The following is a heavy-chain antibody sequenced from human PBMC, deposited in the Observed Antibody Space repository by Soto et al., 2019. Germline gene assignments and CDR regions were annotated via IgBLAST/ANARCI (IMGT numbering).Heavy chain of an antibody. Sequence: SETLSLTSTVSGCNISSGGYYWSWIRQQPGKGLEWIGYIYYSGSTYYNPSLKSRVTISVDTSKNQFSLKLSSVTAADTAVYYCARKGYSGYYGMDVWGQGTTVTVSS. D-gene: IGHD3-22*01. J-gene: IGHJ6*02. CDR2: IYYSGST. V-gene: IGHV4-31*03. CDR3: ARKGYSGYYGMDV. CDR1: GCNISSGGYY.